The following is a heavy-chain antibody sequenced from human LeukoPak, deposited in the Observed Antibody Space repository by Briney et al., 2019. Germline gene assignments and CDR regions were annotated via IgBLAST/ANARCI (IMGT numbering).Heavy chain of an antibody. J-gene: IGHJ4*02. V-gene: IGHV4-30-2*01. CDR2: IYHSGST. Sequence: SETLSLTCTVSGGSISSGGYYWSWIRQPPGKGLEWIGYIYHSGSTYYNPSLKSRVTISVDRSKNQFPLKLSSVTAADTAVYYCARVGYSSSLIIDYWGQGTLVTVSS. D-gene: IGHD6-13*01. CDR1: GGSISSGGYY. CDR3: ARVGYSSSLIIDY.